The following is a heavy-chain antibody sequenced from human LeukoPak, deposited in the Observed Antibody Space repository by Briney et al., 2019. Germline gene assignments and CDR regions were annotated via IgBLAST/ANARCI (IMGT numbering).Heavy chain of an antibody. V-gene: IGHV3-23*01. CDR1: GFIFSNYA. CDR2: IRGSGGGT. D-gene: IGHD4-17*01. CDR3: ARDPNGDYIGAFDM. Sequence: GGSLRLSCAASGFIFSNYALMWLRQSPGKGLEWVSAIRGSGGGTFYADSVKGRFTISRDNSKNTLYLQMNGLRAEDTAAYYCARDPNGDYIGAFDMWGRGTLVTVSS. J-gene: IGHJ3*02.